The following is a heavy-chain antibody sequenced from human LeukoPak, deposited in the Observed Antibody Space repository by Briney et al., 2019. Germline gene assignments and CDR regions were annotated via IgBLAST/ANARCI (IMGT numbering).Heavy chain of an antibody. V-gene: IGHV4-59*01. J-gene: IGHJ5*02. D-gene: IGHD5-12*01. CDR2: IYYSGRI. Sequence: SGTLSLTCTVSGGPINNYYWNWIRQPPGKGLEWVGSIYYSGRINYNPSLRSRVTISVDTSKNQFSLKLISVTAADTAVYYCARDRGYSGYGGGYNWFDPWGQGTLVTVSS. CDR3: ARDRGYSGYGGGYNWFDP. CDR1: GGPINNYY.